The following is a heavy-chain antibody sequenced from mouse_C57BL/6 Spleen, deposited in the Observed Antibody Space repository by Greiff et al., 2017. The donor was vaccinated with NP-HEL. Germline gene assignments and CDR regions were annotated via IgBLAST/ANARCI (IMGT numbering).Heavy chain of an antibody. D-gene: IGHD1-1*01. Sequence: DVKLVESGGGLVKPGGSLKLSCAASGFTFSSYAMSWVRQTPEKRLEWVATISDGGSYTYYPDNVKGRFTISRDNAKNNLYLQMSHLKSEDTAMYYCARDREAGLLRSFFDYWGQGTTLTVSS. CDR3: ARDREAGLLRSFFDY. CDR2: ISDGGSYT. J-gene: IGHJ2*01. CDR1: GFTFSSYA. V-gene: IGHV5-4*01.